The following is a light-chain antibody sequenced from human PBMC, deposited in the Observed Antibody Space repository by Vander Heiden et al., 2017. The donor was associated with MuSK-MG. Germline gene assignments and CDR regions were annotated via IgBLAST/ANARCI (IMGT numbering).Light chain of an antibody. V-gene: IGKV1-39*01. CDR2: AAS. J-gene: IGKJ3*01. CDR3: QQSYSTPQA. Sequence: DIQMTPSPSSLSASVADRVTITCRASQSISSYLNWYQQKPGKAPKLLIYAASSLQSGVPSRFSGSGSGTDFTLTISSLQPEDFATYYCQQSYSTPQAFGPGTKVDIK. CDR1: QSISSY.